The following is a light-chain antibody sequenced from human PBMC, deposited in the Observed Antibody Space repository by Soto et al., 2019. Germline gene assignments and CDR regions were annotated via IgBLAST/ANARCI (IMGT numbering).Light chain of an antibody. V-gene: IGKV3-20*01. CDR3: QQYDSSSLYT. CDR2: GAS. Sequence: EVVLTQSPGTLSLSPGEGATLSCRASQSVNSNYLVWYQQKPGQAPRLLIYGASSRATGIPDRFSGSGSGTDFTLTISRLEPEDFAVYYCQQYDSSSLYTVGQGTELETK. J-gene: IGKJ2*01. CDR1: QSVNSNY.